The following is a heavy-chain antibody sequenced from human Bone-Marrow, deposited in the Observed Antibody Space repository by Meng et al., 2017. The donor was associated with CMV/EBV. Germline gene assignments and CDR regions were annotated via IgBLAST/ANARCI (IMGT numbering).Heavy chain of an antibody. CDR1: GFTFSSYS. J-gene: IGHJ6*02. CDR3: ARDIVVTTVDGMDV. V-gene: IGHV3-21*01. D-gene: IGHD3-22*01. CDR2: ISSSSSYI. Sequence: GESLKISCAASGFTFSSYSMNWVRQAPGKGLEWVSSISSSSSYIYYADSVKGRFTISRDNAKNSPYLQMNSLRAEDTAVYYCARDIVVTTVDGMDVWGQGTLVTVSS.